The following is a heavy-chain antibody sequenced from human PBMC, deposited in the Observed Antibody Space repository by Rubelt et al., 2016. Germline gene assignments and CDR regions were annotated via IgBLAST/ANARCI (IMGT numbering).Heavy chain of an antibody. V-gene: IGHV3-9*01. CDR2: ISWNGGRI. CDR1: GFTFDDYA. D-gene: IGHD3-22*01. J-gene: IGHJ4*02. Sequence: EVQLVESGGGLVQPGGSLRLSCAASGFTFDDYAMHWVRQAPGKGLEWVSGISWNGGRIGYADSGKGRFSISRCNANNSLYLQMNSLSTEDTALYYCVKDASVYYSDSSGCPDYWGQGTLVTVSS. CDR3: VKDASVYYSDSSGCPDY.